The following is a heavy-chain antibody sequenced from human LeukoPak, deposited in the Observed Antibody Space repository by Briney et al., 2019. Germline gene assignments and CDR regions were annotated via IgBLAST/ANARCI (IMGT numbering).Heavy chain of an antibody. J-gene: IGHJ4*02. D-gene: IGHD3-10*01. CDR2: IYPGDSDT. V-gene: IGHV5-51*01. CDR3: ARQKYYYGSGSYFFDY. CDR1: GYSFTSYW. Sequence: GESLKTSCKGSGYSFTSYWIGWVRQMPGKGLEWMGIIYPGDSDTRYSPSFQGQVTISADKSISTAYLQWSSLKASDTAMYYCARQKYYYGSGSYFFDYWGQGTLVTVSS.